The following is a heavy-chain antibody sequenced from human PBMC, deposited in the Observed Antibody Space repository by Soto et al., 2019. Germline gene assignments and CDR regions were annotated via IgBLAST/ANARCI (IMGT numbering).Heavy chain of an antibody. J-gene: IGHJ6*02. D-gene: IGHD6-6*01. CDR1: GYTFSTSG. Sequence: QAQLEQSGAEVKKPGASVKVSCKSSGYTFSTSGISWVRQAPGQGLEWMGWISTYNGDANYAQRFQGRVTMTTDTSTSXXXXELRSXXSDDTXXYYXXREGPRPYYYYGMDVWGQGTTVTVSS. CDR3: XREGPRPYYYYGMDV. CDR2: ISTYNGDA. V-gene: IGHV1-18*01.